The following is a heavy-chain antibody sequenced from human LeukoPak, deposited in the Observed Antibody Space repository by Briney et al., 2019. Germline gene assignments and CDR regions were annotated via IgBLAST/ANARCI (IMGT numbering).Heavy chain of an antibody. CDR3: AKDVGLRGYLFWSGSWFDP. Sequence: GGSLRLSCAASGFTFSSYAMNWVRQALGKGLQWVSAISGSGSSTYYADSVKGRFTISRDNSKNTLYLQMNSLRAEDTAVYYCAKDVGLRGYLFWSGSWFDPWGQGTLVTVSS. J-gene: IGHJ5*02. V-gene: IGHV3-23*01. D-gene: IGHD3-3*01. CDR1: GFTFSSYA. CDR2: ISGSGSST.